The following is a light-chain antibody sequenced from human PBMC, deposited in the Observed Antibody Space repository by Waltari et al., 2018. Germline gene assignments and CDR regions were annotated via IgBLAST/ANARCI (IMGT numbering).Light chain of an antibody. Sequence: QSALTQPASVSGSPGQSITISCTATSSDVGDYKYVSWYQQHPGKVPKLLISDVTKQPSGISYRFSGSKSGYTASLPISGLQAEDEADYYCSSYTTWSTRVFGTGTKVTVL. CDR1: SSDVGDYKY. J-gene: IGLJ1*01. V-gene: IGLV2-14*03. CDR3: SSYTTWSTRV. CDR2: DVT.